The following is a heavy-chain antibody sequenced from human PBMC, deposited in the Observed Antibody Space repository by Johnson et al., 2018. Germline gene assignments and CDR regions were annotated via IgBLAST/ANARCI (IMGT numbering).Heavy chain of an antibody. J-gene: IGHJ3*02. CDR3: ARDLNYDSREGAFDI. V-gene: IGHV3-33*01. CDR1: GFTFSSYG. Sequence: QVQLVESGGGVVQPGRSLRLSCAASGFTFSSYGMHWVRQAPGKGLEWVAVIWYDGSNKYYADSVTGRFTISRDNSKNTLYLQMNSLRAEDTAVYYCARDLNYDSREGAFDIWGQGTMVTVSS. D-gene: IGHD3-22*01. CDR2: IWYDGSNK.